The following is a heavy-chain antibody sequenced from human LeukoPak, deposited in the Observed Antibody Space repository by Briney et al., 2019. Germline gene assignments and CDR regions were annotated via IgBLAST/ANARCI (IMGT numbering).Heavy chain of an antibody. CDR1: GFTFDDYA. CDR3: AKAAAAGTRGCFQH. V-gene: IGHV3-9*01. J-gene: IGHJ1*01. Sequence: GGSLRPSCAASGFTFDDYAMHWVRQAPGKGLEWVSGISWNSGSIGYADSVKGRFTISRDNAKNSLYLQMNSLRAEDTALYYCAKAAAAGTRGCFQHRGQGTLVTVSS. CDR2: ISWNSGSI. D-gene: IGHD6-13*01.